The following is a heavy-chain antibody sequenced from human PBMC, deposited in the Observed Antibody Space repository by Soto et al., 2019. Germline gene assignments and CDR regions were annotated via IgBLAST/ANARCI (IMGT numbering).Heavy chain of an antibody. Sequence: GGSLRLSCAASGFSFSSYGMHWVRQAPGKGLEWVALISYDGSNKYYADSVKGRFTISRENSKNTLYLQMNSLRAEDTAVYYCAKVNWTYVEGYFDYWGQGTLVTVSS. CDR2: ISYDGSNK. V-gene: IGHV3-30*18. CDR3: AKVNWTYVEGYFDY. D-gene: IGHD1-7*01. CDR1: GFSFSSYG. J-gene: IGHJ4*02.